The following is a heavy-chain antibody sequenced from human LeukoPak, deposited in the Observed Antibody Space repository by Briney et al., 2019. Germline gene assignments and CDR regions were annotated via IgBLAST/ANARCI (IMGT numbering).Heavy chain of an antibody. D-gene: IGHD1-26*01. Sequence: GGSLRLSCAVSGFDFRTYAMSWVRQAPGKGLEWVSGIGGGDTHYADSVKGRFTISRDNSKSTVELHMSSLRVEDTAVYYCAKDGQSFNSMWDYLDSWGRGTLVTVSS. CDR3: AKDGQSFNSMWDYLDS. V-gene: IGHV3-23*01. CDR2: IGGGDT. J-gene: IGHJ4*02. CDR1: GFDFRTYA.